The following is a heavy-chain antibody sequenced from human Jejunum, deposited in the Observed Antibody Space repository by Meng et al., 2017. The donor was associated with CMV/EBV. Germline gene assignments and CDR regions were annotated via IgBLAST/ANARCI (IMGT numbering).Heavy chain of an antibody. CDR2: IKNDGSEK. V-gene: IGHV3-7*01. CDR1: CSNYW. D-gene: IGHD3-22*01. CDR3: ARDMYYVSSGFFGREDY. Sequence: CSNYWMNWVRQAPGKGLEWVANIKNDGSEKYYVNSVKGRFTISRDNAKNSLYLQMNSLRAEDTAVYYCARDMYYVSSGFFGREDYWGQGTLVTVSS. J-gene: IGHJ4*02.